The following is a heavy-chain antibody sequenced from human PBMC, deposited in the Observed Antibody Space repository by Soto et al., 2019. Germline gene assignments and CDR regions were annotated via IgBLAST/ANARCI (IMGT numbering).Heavy chain of an antibody. CDR3: APRGLPGTREYQLPYCDAFDI. CDR1: GYTFNSYY. CDR2: INPSGGST. Sequence: ASVKVSCKASGYTFNSYYMHWVRQAPGQGLEWMGIINPSGGSTSYAQKFQGRVTMTRDTSTSTVYMELSSLRSEDTAVYYCAPRGLPGTREYQLPYCDAFDIWG. J-gene: IGHJ3*02. D-gene: IGHD2-2*02. V-gene: IGHV1-46*02.